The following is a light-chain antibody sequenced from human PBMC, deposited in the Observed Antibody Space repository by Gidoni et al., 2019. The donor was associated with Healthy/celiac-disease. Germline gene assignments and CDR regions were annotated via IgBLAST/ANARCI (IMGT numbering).Light chain of an antibody. V-gene: IGKV3-20*01. CDR1: QSVSSSY. Sequence: IVLTQSPGTLSLSPGERATLSCRASQSVSSSYLDWYQQKPGQAPRLLIYGASSRATGIPDRFSGSGSGTDFTLTISRLEPEDFAVYYCQQYGSSPLCSFGQGTKLEIK. CDR2: GAS. CDR3: QQYGSSPLCS. J-gene: IGKJ2*04.